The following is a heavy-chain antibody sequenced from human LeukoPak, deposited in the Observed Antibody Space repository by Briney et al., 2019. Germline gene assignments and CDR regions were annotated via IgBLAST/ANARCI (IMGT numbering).Heavy chain of an antibody. D-gene: IGHD3-22*01. V-gene: IGHV1-2*02. J-gene: IGHJ4*02. Sequence: GASVKVSCKASGYTFTGYYMHGVRQAPGQGVAWMGWINPNSGGTNYAQKLQGRVTMTRDTSISTAYMELSRLRSDDTAVYYCASHTDYPDRSGCFDYWGQGTLVTVSS. CDR2: INPNSGGT. CDR1: GYTFTGYY. CDR3: ASHTDYPDRSGCFDY.